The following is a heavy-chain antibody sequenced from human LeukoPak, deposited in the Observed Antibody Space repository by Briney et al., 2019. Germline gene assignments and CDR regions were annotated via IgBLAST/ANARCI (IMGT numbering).Heavy chain of an antibody. J-gene: IGHJ4*02. Sequence: PVKVSCKASGYTFTSYGISWVRQAPGQGLEWMGWISAYNGNTNYAQKLQGRVTMTTDTSTSTAYMELRSLRSDDTAVYYCVRVRRITIFGVVIEGFADYWGQGTLVTVSS. V-gene: IGHV1-18*01. CDR2: ISAYNGNT. CDR3: VRVRRITIFGVVIEGFADY. CDR1: GYTFTSYG. D-gene: IGHD3-3*01.